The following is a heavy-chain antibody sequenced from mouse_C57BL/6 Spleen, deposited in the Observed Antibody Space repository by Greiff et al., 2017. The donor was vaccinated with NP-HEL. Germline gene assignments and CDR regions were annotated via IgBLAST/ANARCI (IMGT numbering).Heavy chain of an antibody. CDR1: GFSLTSYG. Sequence: VKLQESGPGLVQPSQSLSITCTVSGFSLTSYGVHWVRQSPGKGLEWLGVIWSGGSTDYNAAFISRLSISKDNSKSQVFFKMNSLQADDTAIYYCARKGGYYEFAYWGQGTLVTVSA. CDR3: ARKGGYYEFAY. CDR2: IWSGGST. D-gene: IGHD2-3*01. J-gene: IGHJ3*01. V-gene: IGHV2-2*01.